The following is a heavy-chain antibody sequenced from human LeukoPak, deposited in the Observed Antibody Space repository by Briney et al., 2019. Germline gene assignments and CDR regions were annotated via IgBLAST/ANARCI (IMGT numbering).Heavy chain of an antibody. CDR3: ARVVVNYYDSSGYSWVEIDY. CDR2: INPNSGGT. Sequence: ASVKVSCKASGYTFTGYYMHWVRQAPGQGLEWMGWINPNSGGTNYAQKFQGRVTMTRDTSISTAYMELSRLRSDDTAVYYCARVVVNYYDSSGYSWVEIDYWGQGTLVTVSS. CDR1: GYTFTGYY. V-gene: IGHV1-2*02. J-gene: IGHJ4*02. D-gene: IGHD3-22*01.